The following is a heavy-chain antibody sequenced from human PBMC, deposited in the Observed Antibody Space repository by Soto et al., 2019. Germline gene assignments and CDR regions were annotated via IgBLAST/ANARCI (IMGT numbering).Heavy chain of an antibody. Sequence: QGQLVQSGVEVKKPGSSVRVSCKASGDTFKNSVISWVRQAPGQGLEWMGGTIPLFGTTDYAQKFQGRLTITTDESTTTAYMEVSRLTSEDTAVYYCVAELDFGKLSVVWGQGTTVIVSS. J-gene: IGHJ6*02. D-gene: IGHD3-10*01. CDR1: GDTFKNSV. CDR2: TIPLFGTT. CDR3: VAELDFGKLSVV. V-gene: IGHV1-69*01.